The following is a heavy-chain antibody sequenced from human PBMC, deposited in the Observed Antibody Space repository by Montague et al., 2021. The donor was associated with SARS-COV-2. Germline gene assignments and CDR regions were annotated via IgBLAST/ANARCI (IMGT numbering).Heavy chain of an antibody. CDR3: ARVRAVTKVSAVNFDF. CDR1: RGSITNSH. Sequence: SETLSLTCTVSRGSITNSHCGWVRLPPGRGLGWMTYCLLTGDSNNNPSLRSRITTSVDTAKNQFTLRLRSMTAAASVYYFCARVRAVTKVSAVNFDFWGHGTLVTVSS. D-gene: IGHD4-11*01. J-gene: IGHJ4*01. V-gene: IGHV4-59*01. CDR2: CLLTGDS.